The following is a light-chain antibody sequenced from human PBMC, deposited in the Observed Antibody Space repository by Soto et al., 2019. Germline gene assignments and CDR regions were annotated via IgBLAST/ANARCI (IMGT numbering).Light chain of an antibody. CDR3: SSYTSSSTLV. V-gene: IGLV2-14*01. J-gene: IGLJ2*01. CDR2: EVS. Sequence: QSALTQPASVSGSPGQSITISCTGTSSDVGGYNYVSWYQHHPGKAPKGMIYEVSNRPSGISNRFSGSKAGNTASLTISGLQAEDEADYYCSSYTSSSTLVFGGGTKVTVL. CDR1: SSDVGGYNY.